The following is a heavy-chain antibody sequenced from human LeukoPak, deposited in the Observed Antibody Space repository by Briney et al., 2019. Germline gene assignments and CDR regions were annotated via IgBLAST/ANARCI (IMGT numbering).Heavy chain of an antibody. CDR2: ISGSGGST. D-gene: IGHD3/OR15-3a*01. CDR1: GFTFSSYA. V-gene: IGHV3-23*01. Sequence: AGGSLRLSCAASGFTFSSYAMSWVRQAPGKGLEWVSAISGSGGSTYYADSVKGRFTISRDNSKNTLYLEMNNLRAEDTAVYYCAREREDWGLAFDYWGQGTLVTVSS. CDR3: AREREDWGLAFDY. J-gene: IGHJ4*02.